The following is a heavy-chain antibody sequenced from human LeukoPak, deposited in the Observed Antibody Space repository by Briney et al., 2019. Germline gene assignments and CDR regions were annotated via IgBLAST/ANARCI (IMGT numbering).Heavy chain of an antibody. CDR1: GYTVTKYA. CDR3: ARGYCSSTSCQYYFDN. D-gene: IGHD2-2*01. V-gene: IGHV1-3*01. J-gene: IGHJ4*02. CDR2: INAGNGDT. Sequence: ASVKVSCKASGYTVTKYAIHWVRQVPGQRLEWMGWINAGNGDTKYSQKFQGRVTITRDTSASTAYMELSSLRSEDTAVYSCARGYCSSTSCQYYFDNWGQGTPVTVSS.